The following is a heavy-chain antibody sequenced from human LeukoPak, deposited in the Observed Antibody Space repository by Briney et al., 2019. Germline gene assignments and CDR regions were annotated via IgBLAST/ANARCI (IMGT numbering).Heavy chain of an antibody. J-gene: IGHJ4*02. CDR3: VKDSSAMGPFDY. Sequence: GGSLRLSCSASGFTFSSYAMHWVRQAPGKGLEYFSAISSNGGSTYYADSVKGRFTISRDNSKNTLYLQMSSLRAEDTAVYYCVKDSSAMGPFDYWGQGTLVTVSS. D-gene: IGHD5-18*01. V-gene: IGHV3-64D*06. CDR1: GFTFSSYA. CDR2: ISSNGGST.